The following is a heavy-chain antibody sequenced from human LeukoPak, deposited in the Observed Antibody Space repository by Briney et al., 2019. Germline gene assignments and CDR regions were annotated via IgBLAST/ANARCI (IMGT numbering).Heavy chain of an antibody. Sequence: GRSLRLSCAASGFTFSSYAMHWVRQAPGKGLEWVAVISYDGSNKYYADSVKGRFTISRDNAKNSLYLQMNSLRAEDTAVYYCARDRSSSWRGNWFDPWGQGTLVTVSS. CDR3: ARDRSSSWRGNWFDP. J-gene: IGHJ5*02. V-gene: IGHV3-30-3*01. CDR2: ISYDGSNK. D-gene: IGHD6-13*01. CDR1: GFTFSSYA.